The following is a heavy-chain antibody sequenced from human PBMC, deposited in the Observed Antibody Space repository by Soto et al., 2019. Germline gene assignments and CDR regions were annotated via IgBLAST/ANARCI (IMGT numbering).Heavy chain of an antibody. Sequence: QVQLVESGGGVVQPGRSLRLSCAASGFTFSSRVMHWVRQAPGKGLEWVAAIWHDGSNKYYADSVKGRFSISRDNSKNTLYLQMNSLGAEDTAVYYCVREGGTAINDYWGQGTLVTVSS. CDR2: IWHDGSNK. D-gene: IGHD1-7*01. J-gene: IGHJ4*02. CDR3: VREGGTAINDY. V-gene: IGHV3-33*01. CDR1: GFTFSSRV.